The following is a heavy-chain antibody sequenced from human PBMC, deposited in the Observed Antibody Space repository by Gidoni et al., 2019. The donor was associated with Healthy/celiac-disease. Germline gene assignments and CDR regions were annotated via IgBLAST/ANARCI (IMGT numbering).Heavy chain of an antibody. CDR1: GGSISSYY. Sequence: QVQLQESGPGLVKPSETLSLTCTVSGGSISSYYWSWIRQPPGKGLEWIGYIYSSGSTNYNPALKSRVTISVDTSKNQFSLKLSSVTAADTAVYYCARLPIYYYYGMDVWGQGTTVTVSS. J-gene: IGHJ6*02. V-gene: IGHV4-59*08. CDR3: ARLPIYYYYGMDV. CDR2: IYSSGST.